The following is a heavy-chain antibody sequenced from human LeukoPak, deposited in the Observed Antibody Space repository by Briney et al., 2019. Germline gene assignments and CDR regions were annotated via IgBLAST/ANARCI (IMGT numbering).Heavy chain of an antibody. CDR2: INPNSGNT. V-gene: IGHV1-8*03. Sequence: ASVKVSCKASGYTLTGYYMHWVRQAPGQGLEWMGWINPNSGNTGYAQKFQGRVTITRNTSISTAYMELSSLRSEDTAVYYCARGGVAARRADYYYMDVWGKGTTVTVSS. CDR1: GYTLTGYY. J-gene: IGHJ6*03. D-gene: IGHD6-6*01. CDR3: ARGGVAARRADYYYMDV.